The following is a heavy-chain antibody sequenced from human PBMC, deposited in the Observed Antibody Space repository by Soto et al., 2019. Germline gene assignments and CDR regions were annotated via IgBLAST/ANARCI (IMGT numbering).Heavy chain of an antibody. CDR2: ISWNSGYI. CDR3: ARDFSYSSSFYDN. J-gene: IGHJ4*02. D-gene: IGHD6-6*01. CDR1: GFNFDEYA. V-gene: IGHV3-9*01. Sequence: PGGSLRLSCAASGFNFDEYAMHWVRQVPGKGLEWVSGISWNSGYIGYADSVKGRFTISRDNAKNSLYLQVNSLRSEDTALYYCARDFSYSSSFYDNWGQETLVTVSS.